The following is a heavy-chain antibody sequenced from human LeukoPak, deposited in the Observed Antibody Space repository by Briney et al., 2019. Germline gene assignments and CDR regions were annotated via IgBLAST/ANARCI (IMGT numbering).Heavy chain of an antibody. CDR1: GYTFTSYA. CDR3: VRMGDPLAYSSSWSFDY. J-gene: IGHJ4*02. V-gene: IGHV7-4-1*02. Sequence: ASVKVSCKASGYTFTSYAMNWVRQAPGQGLEWMGWINTNTGNPTYAQGFTGRFVFSLDTSVSTAYLQISSLKAEDTAVYYCVRMGDPLAYSSSWSFDYWGQGTLVTVSS. D-gene: IGHD6-13*01. CDR2: INTNTGNP.